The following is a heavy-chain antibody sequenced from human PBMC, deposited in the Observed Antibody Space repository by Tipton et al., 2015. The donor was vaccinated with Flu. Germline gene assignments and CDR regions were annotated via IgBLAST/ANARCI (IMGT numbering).Heavy chain of an antibody. D-gene: IGHD4-23*01. CDR1: GFTFSDYA. CDR3: ARGVAWELLDK. J-gene: IGHJ4*02. CDR2: MSYDGSNE. V-gene: IGHV3-30*03. Sequence: LSLTCAASGFTFSDYAMHWVRQAPGKGLEWVAVMSYDGSNEYYADSLKGRFTITRDNSGNTVYLEMNNLRPEDTAVYYCARGVAWELLDKWGQGALVTVSS.